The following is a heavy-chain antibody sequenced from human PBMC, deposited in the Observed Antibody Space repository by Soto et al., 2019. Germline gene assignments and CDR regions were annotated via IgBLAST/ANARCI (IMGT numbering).Heavy chain of an antibody. V-gene: IGHV3-23*01. CDR3: AKDRHFRYCSGGSCNEYFQH. Sequence: GGSLRLSCAASGFTFSSYAMSWVRQAPGKGLEWASAISGSGGSTYYADSVKGRFTISRDNSKNTLYLQMNSLRAEDTAVYYCAKDRHFRYCSGGSCNEYFQHWGQGTLVTVSS. J-gene: IGHJ1*01. CDR2: ISGSGGST. CDR1: GFTFSSYA. D-gene: IGHD2-15*01.